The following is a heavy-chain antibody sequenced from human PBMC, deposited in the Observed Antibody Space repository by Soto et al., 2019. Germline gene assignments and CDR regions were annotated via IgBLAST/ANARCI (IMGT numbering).Heavy chain of an antibody. CDR2: INPSGGST. Sequence: ASVKVSCKASGDTFTIYYMHLLLQAPVQGLEWMGIINPSGGSTSYAQKFQGRVTMTRDTSTSTVYMELSSLRSEDTAVYYCARDQESDITGTLFDYWGQGTLVTVSS. V-gene: IGHV1-46*01. CDR3: ARDQESDITGTLFDY. J-gene: IGHJ4*02. D-gene: IGHD1-7*01. CDR1: GDTFTIYY.